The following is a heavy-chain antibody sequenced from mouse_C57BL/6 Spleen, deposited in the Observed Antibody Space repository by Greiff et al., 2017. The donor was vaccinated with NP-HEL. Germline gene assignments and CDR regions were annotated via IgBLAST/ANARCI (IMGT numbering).Heavy chain of an antibody. D-gene: IGHD3-2*02. CDR1: GFTFSSYA. CDR2: ISSGGDYI. Sequence: DVKLQESGEGLVKPGGSLKLSCAASGFTFSSYAMSWVRQTPEKRLEWVAYISSGGDYIYYADTVKGRFTISRDNARNTLYLQMSSLKSEDTAMYYCTRGRAAQAFDYWGQGTTLTVSS. CDR3: TRGRAAQAFDY. V-gene: IGHV5-9-1*02. J-gene: IGHJ2*01.